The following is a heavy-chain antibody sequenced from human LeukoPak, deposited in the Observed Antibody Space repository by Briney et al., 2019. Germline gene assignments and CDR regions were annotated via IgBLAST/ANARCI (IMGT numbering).Heavy chain of an antibody. J-gene: IGHJ4*02. Sequence: GGSLRLSCAASGNYWMHWVRQAPGKGLVWVSRINSDGSWTSYADSVKGRFTISKDNAKNTVYLQMNNLRAEDTAVYYCVSFYETYWGRGTLATVSS. CDR1: GNYW. CDR3: VSFYETY. V-gene: IGHV3-74*01. CDR2: INSDGSWT. D-gene: IGHD2-2*01.